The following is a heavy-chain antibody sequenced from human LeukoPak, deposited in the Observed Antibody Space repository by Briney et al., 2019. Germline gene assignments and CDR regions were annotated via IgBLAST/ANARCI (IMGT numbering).Heavy chain of an antibody. V-gene: IGHV1-2*06. CDR2: INPNSGTT. CDR3: ARVSSSGGYYSYDTFNI. J-gene: IGHJ3*02. CDR1: GYTFTDYY. D-gene: IGHD3-22*01. Sequence: GASVKVSCEASGYTFTDYYMHWVRQAPGQGLEWMGRINPNSGTTNYAQRFQGRVTMTRDASINTAYMELSSLRSDDTAVYYCARVSSSGGYYSYDTFNIWGQGTMVTVSS.